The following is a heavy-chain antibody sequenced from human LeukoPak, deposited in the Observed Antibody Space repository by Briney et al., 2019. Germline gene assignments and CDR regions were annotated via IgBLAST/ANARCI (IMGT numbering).Heavy chain of an antibody. J-gene: IGHJ4*02. CDR1: GYTFTSYG. V-gene: IGHV1-18*01. CDR3: ARDGSSGSYYEDYFDY. CDR2: ISAYNGNT. D-gene: IGHD1-26*01. Sequence: ASVKVSCKASGYTFTSYGISWVRQAPGQGLEWMGWISAYNGNTNYAQKLQGRVTMTSDTPTSTAYMELRSLRSDDTAVYYCARDGSSGSYYEDYFDYWGQGTLVTVSS.